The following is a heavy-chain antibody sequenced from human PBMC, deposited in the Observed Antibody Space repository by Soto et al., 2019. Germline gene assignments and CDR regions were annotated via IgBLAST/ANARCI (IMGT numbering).Heavy chain of an antibody. CDR2: VDTSGNT. CDR1: VDSITTYY. Sequence: LSLTCTVSVDSITTYYWSWIRQPAGKGLEWIGRVDTSGNTNYNPSLKSRVTMSVDTSKKQFSLKLTSVTAADTAVYYCARYSNNWFQTEGMDVWGQGTTVTVSS. J-gene: IGHJ6*02. V-gene: IGHV4-4*07. CDR3: ARYSNNWFQTEGMDV. D-gene: IGHD6-13*01.